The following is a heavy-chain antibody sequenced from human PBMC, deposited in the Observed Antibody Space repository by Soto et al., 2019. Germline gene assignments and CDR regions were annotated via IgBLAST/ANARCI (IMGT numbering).Heavy chain of an antibody. CDR2: VFGNGAGTP. D-gene: IGHD3-22*01. CDR3: ARDLPPYDRRRQSAGAFED. CDR1: GSSFTGDY. V-gene: IGHV4-4*07. J-gene: IGHJ4*02. Sequence: QVQLQESGPGVVRPSETLSLTCSVSGSSFTGDYWSWIRQPAGKGLEWIGRVFGNGAGTPIYNSALKNRVTMSVDSSKTQFSLKRTSVTAADTALYYCARDLPPYDRRRQSAGAFEDWGQGTLVTVSS.